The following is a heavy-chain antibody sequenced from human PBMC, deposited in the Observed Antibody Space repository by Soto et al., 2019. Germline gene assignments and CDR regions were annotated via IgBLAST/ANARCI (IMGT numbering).Heavy chain of an antibody. V-gene: IGHV4-34*01. J-gene: IGHJ5*02. D-gene: IGHD2-15*01. CDR2: INHSGST. CDR1: GGSFSGYY. CDR3: ARGSHGGNNNWFDP. Sequence: SETLSLTCAVYGGSFSGYYWSWIRQPPGKGLEWIGEINHSGSTNYNPSLKSRVTISVDTSKNQFSLKLSSVTAADTAVYYCARGSHGGNNNWFDPWGQGTLVTVSS.